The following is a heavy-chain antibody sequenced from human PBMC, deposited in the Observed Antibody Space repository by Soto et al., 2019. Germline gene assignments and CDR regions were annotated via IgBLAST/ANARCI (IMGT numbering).Heavy chain of an antibody. CDR1: GGTFSSYA. CDR3: ARGDGYKPPYWYFDL. V-gene: IGHV1-69*12. D-gene: IGHD5-12*01. J-gene: IGHJ2*01. Sequence: QVQLVQSGAEVKKPGSSVKVSCKASGGTFSSYAISWVRQAPGQGLEWMGGILPIFGTANYEQKFQGRVTITADESTSTAYMELSSLRSEDTAVYYCARGDGYKPPYWYFDLWGRGTLVTVSS. CDR2: ILPIFGTA.